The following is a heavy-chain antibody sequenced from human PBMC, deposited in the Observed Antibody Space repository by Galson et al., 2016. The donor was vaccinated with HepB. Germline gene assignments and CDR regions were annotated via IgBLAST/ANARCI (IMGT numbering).Heavy chain of an antibody. D-gene: IGHD3-22*01. CDR3: AREYYFDSSGSIDY. V-gene: IGHV3-33*01. Sequence: SLRLSCAASGFTFSSYAMDWVRQAPGKGLEWVALVWHDGTIKYYADSVKGRFTISRDNSKNTLYLQMSSLRAEDTAVYYCAREYYFDSSGSIDYWGQGTLVTVSS. J-gene: IGHJ4*02. CDR1: GFTFSSYA. CDR2: VWHDGTIK.